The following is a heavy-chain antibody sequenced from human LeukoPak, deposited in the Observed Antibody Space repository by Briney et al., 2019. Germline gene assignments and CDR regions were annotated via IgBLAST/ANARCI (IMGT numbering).Heavy chain of an antibody. Sequence: ASVKVSCKASGYTFTGYYMHWVRQAPGQGLEWMGWINPNSGGTNYAQKFQGRVTMTRDTSISTAYMELSRLRSDDTAVYYCARALVRGVIIGYFDCWGQGTLVTVSS. CDR1: GYTFTGYY. CDR2: INPNSGGT. J-gene: IGHJ4*02. CDR3: ARALVRGVIIGYFDC. V-gene: IGHV1-2*02. D-gene: IGHD3-10*01.